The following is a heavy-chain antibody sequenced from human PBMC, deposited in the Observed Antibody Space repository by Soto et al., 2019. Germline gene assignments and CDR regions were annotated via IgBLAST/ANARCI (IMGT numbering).Heavy chain of an antibody. CDR2: INSDGSRT. J-gene: IGHJ6*03. CDR3: ARVALYSGYVDYYMDV. D-gene: IGHD5-12*01. V-gene: IGHV3-74*01. Sequence: GPMRLACEASGVTLCGQWMHGVRQAPGKGLLWVSRINSDGSRTSYADSVKGRFTISRDNAKNTLYLQMNSLRAEDTAVYYCARVALYSGYVDYYMDVWGKGATVAVSS. CDR1: GVTLCGQW.